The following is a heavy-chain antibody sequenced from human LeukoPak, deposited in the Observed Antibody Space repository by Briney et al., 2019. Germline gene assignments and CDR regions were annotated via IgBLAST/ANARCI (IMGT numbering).Heavy chain of an antibody. D-gene: IGHD4-17*01. V-gene: IGHV3-23*01. Sequence: PGGSLRLSCAASGFTFSNYAMNWVRQAPGKGLEWVSSISGSGGSTYYADSVKGRFTISRDNAKNTLYLQMHSLRAEDTAVYYCARDRGLNYGDYYNAFDIWGQGTMVTVSS. CDR3: ARDRGLNYGDYYNAFDI. J-gene: IGHJ3*02. CDR2: ISGSGGST. CDR1: GFTFSNYA.